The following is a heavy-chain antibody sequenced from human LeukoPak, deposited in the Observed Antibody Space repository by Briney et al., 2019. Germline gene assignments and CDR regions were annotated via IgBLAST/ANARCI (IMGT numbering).Heavy chain of an antibody. D-gene: IGHD3-16*02. CDR3: ASYRYYFDY. CDR1: GGSISSYY. CDR2: IYYSGST. V-gene: IGHV4-59*08. Sequence: SETLSLTCTVSGGSISSYYWSWIRQPPGKGLEWIGYIYYSGSTNYNPSLKSRVTISVDTSKNQFSLKLSSVTAADTAVYYCASYRYYFDYWGQGTLVTVSS. J-gene: IGHJ4*02.